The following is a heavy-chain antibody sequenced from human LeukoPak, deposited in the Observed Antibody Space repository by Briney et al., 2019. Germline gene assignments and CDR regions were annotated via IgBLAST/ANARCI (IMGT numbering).Heavy chain of an antibody. J-gene: IGHJ4*02. CDR1: GFSLSTSGMC. V-gene: IGHV2-70*11. CDR2: IDWDDDK. CDR3: ARLSIVGASLDY. Sequence: VSGPALVKPTHPLTLTCTFSGFSLSTSGMCVSWIRQPPGQALEWLARIDWDDDKYYSTSLKTRLTIYKDTSKNQVVLTMTNMDPVDTATYYCARLSIVGASLDYWGQGTLVTVSS. D-gene: IGHD1-26*01.